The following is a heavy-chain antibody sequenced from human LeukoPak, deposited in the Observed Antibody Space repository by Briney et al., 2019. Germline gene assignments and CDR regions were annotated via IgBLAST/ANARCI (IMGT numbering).Heavy chain of an antibody. Sequence: KASETLSLTCTVSGGSISSYYWSWIRQPPGKGLEWIGYISYSGSTNFNPSLKSRVTTSVDTSKNQFSLKLSSVTAADTAVYYCAREGTAGTNLNWFDPWGQGTLVTVSS. V-gene: IGHV4-59*01. CDR3: AREGTAGTNLNWFDP. CDR1: GGSISSYY. J-gene: IGHJ5*02. CDR2: ISYSGST. D-gene: IGHD1-1*01.